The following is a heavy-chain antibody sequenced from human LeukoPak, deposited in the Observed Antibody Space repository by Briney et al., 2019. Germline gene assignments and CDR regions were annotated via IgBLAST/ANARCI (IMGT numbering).Heavy chain of an antibody. V-gene: IGHV4-59*01. CDR1: GGSISSYY. CDR2: IFYSGST. Sequence: PSETLSLTRTVSGGSISSYYWSWIRQPPGEGLEWIGYIFYSGSTNYNPSLKSRVTISVDTSKNQFSLKLSSVTAADTAVYYCARLRTAMGVFDPWGQGTLVTVSS. D-gene: IGHD5-18*01. CDR3: ARLRTAMGVFDP. J-gene: IGHJ5*02.